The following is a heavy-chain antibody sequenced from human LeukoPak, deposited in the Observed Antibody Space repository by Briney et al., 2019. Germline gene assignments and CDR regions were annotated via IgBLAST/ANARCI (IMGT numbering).Heavy chain of an antibody. CDR1: GYTFTSYD. Sequence: ASVKVSCKASGYTFTSYDINRVRQATGQGLEWMGWMNPNSGNTGYAQKFQGRVTMTRNTSISTAYMELSSLRSEDTAVYYCARTHYDYVWGSYRFNWFDPWGQGTLVTVSS. CDR3: ARTHYDYVWGSYRFNWFDP. V-gene: IGHV1-8*01. J-gene: IGHJ5*02. CDR2: MNPNSGNT. D-gene: IGHD3-16*02.